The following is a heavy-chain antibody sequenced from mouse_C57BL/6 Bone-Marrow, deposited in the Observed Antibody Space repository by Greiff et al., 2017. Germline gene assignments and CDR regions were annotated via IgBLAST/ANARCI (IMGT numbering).Heavy chain of an antibody. Sequence: QVHVKQSGAELARPGASVKLSCKASGYTFTSYGISWVKQRTGQGLEWIGEIYPRSGNTYYNEKFKGKATLTADKSSSTAYMELRSLTSEDSAVYFCARSHYGSSPYYFDYWGQGTTLTVSS. CDR2: IYPRSGNT. J-gene: IGHJ2*01. V-gene: IGHV1-81*01. CDR3: ARSHYGSSPYYFDY. D-gene: IGHD1-1*01. CDR1: GYTFTSYG.